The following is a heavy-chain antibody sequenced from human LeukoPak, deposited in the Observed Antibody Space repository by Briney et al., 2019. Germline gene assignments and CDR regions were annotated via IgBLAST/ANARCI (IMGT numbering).Heavy chain of an antibody. D-gene: IGHD3-3*01. CDR1: GFTFSSYA. V-gene: IGHV3-30-3*01. CDR3: ARASRFLEWLFPNDAFDI. J-gene: IGHJ3*02. CDR2: VSYDGSNE. Sequence: PGGSLRLSCAASGFTFSSYAMHWVRQAPGKGLEWVAAVSYDGSNEYYADSVKGRFTISRDNSKNTLYLQMNSLRAEDTAVYYCARASRFLEWLFPNDAFDIWGQGTMVTVSS.